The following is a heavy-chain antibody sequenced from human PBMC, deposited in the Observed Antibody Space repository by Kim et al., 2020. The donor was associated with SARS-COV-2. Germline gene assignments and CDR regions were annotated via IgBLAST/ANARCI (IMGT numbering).Heavy chain of an antibody. V-gene: IGHV4-59*08. CDR2: IYYSGST. Sequence: SETLSLTCTVSGGSISSYYWSWIRQPPGKGLEWIGYIYYSGSTNYNPSLKSRVTISVDTSKNQFSLKLSSVTAADTAVYYCATSAGQQLPHYYYYYGMDVGGQGTTVTVSS. CDR1: GGSISSYY. D-gene: IGHD6-13*01. CDR3: ATSAGQQLPHYYYYYGMDV. J-gene: IGHJ6*02.